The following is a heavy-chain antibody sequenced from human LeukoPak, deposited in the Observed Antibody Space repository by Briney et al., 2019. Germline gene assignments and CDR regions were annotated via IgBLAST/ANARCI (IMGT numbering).Heavy chain of an antibody. Sequence: SVNVSCKASGGTFSSYAFSWVRQAPGQGLEWMGGIIPILGTTNHAQKFQGRVTITADESTSTAYMELSSLRSEDTAVYYCARALSGYDHFDYWGQGTLVTVSS. CDR2: IIPILGTT. D-gene: IGHD5-12*01. V-gene: IGHV1-69*01. CDR1: GGTFSSYA. J-gene: IGHJ4*02. CDR3: ARALSGYDHFDY.